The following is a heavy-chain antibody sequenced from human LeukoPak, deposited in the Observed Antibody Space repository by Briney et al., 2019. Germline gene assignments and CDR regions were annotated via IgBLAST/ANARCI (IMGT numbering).Heavy chain of an antibody. CDR3: ARDVGYYDSSGLDY. J-gene: IGHJ4*02. CDR2: ISAYNGNT. D-gene: IGHD3-22*01. Sequence: ASVKVSCKASGYTFTSYGISWARQAPGQGLEWMGWISAYNGNTNYAQKLQGRVTMTTDTSTSTAYMELRSLRSDDTAVYYCARDVGYYDSSGLDYWGQGTLVTVSS. CDR1: GYTFTSYG. V-gene: IGHV1-18*01.